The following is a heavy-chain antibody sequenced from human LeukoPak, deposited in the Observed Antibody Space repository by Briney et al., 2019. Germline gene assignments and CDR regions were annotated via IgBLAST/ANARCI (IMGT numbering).Heavy chain of an antibody. V-gene: IGHV1-2*02. D-gene: IGHD1-26*01. CDR3: ARDGTFDI. CDR1: GYTFTSYG. Sequence: ASVKVSCKASGYTFTSYGISWVRQAPGQGLEWMGWINPNSGDTNYAQKFQGRVTMTRDTSFSTAYMELSRLRSDDTAVYYCARDGTFDIWGQGTMVTVSS. J-gene: IGHJ3*02. CDR2: INPNSGDT.